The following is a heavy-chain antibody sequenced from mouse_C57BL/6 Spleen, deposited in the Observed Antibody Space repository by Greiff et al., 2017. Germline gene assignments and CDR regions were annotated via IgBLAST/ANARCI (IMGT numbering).Heavy chain of an antibody. D-gene: IGHD3-3*01. Sequence: QVQLQQPGAELVRPGSSVKLSCKASGYTFTSYWMHWVKQRPIQGLEWIGNIDPSDSETHYNQKFKDKATLTVDKSSSTAYMQLSSLTSEDSAVYYCARETGTRAMDYWGQGTSVTVSS. CDR1: GYTFTSYW. J-gene: IGHJ4*01. V-gene: IGHV1-52*01. CDR2: IDPSDSET. CDR3: ARETGTRAMDY.